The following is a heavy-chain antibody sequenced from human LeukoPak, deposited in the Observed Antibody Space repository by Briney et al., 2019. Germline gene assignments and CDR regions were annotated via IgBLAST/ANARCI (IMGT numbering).Heavy chain of an antibody. J-gene: IGHJ1*01. CDR2: IKSDGST. D-gene: IGHD3-22*01. V-gene: IGHV3-74*01. CDR3: ARAPSEIGGYYPEYFRH. CDR1: GFTFSSYW. Sequence: GGSLRLSCAASGFTFSSYWMHWVRHAPGKGLVWVSRIKSDGSTDYADSVKGRFTISRDNAKNTVSLQMNSLRAEDTGVYYCARAPSEIGGYYPEYFRHWGQGTLVTVSS.